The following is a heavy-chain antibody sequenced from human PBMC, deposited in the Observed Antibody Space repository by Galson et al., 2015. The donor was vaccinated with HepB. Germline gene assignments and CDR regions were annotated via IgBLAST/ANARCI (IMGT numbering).Heavy chain of an antibody. V-gene: IGHV3-23*01. CDR3: AKDDYYGGSGSYYKLASFDY. CDR2: ISGSGGST. J-gene: IGHJ4*02. Sequence: SLRLSCAASGFTFSNYALTWVRQAPGKGLEWVSSISGSGGSTYYADSVKGRFTISRDNSKNTLYLQMDSLRAEDTAVYYCAKDDYYGGSGSYYKLASFDYWGQGTLVTVSS. D-gene: IGHD3-10*01. CDR1: GFTFSNYA.